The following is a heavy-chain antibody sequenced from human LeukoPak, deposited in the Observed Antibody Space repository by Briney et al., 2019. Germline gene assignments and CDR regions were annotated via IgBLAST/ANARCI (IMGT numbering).Heavy chain of an antibody. V-gene: IGHV1-8*03. J-gene: IGHJ5*02. Sequence: ASVTVSRKASAYTFTTYDINWVRQATGQGLEWLGWMNPNSGNTGYAQKFQGRVTITRNTSISTAYMELSSLRSEDTAVYYCARGRIPNWFDPWGQGTLVTVSS. CDR2: MNPNSGNT. CDR3: ARGRIPNWFDP. CDR1: AYTFTTYD. D-gene: IGHD1-14*01.